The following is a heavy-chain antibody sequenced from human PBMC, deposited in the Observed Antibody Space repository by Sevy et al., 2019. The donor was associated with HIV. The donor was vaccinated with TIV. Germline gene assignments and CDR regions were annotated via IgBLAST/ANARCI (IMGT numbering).Heavy chain of an antibody. Sequence: GGSLRLSCAASGVTFSNYAMNWVRQAQGKGLEWVSTITGSGGTTYYADSVKGRFTISRDNSKNTLYLQINSLRAEDTAVYYCAKWGTLIVVGTPSWYFDLWGRGTLVTVSS. V-gene: IGHV3-23*01. CDR3: AKWGTLIVVGTPSWYFDL. CDR2: ITGSGGTT. D-gene: IGHD3-22*01. CDR1: GVTFSNYA. J-gene: IGHJ2*01.